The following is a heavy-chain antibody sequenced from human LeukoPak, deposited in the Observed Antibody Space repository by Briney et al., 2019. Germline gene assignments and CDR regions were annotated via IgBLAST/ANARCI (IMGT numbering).Heavy chain of an antibody. CDR3: AKYEGGTMDDY. CDR2: INHSGST. V-gene: IGHV4-34*01. J-gene: IGHJ4*02. CDR1: GGSFSGYY. Sequence: SETLSLTCAVYGGSFSGYYWSWIRQPPGKGLEWIGEINHSGSTNYNPSLKSRVTISVDTSKNQFSLELTSATAADTAVYYCAKYEGGTMDDYWGQGTLVTVSS. D-gene: IGHD2/OR15-2a*01.